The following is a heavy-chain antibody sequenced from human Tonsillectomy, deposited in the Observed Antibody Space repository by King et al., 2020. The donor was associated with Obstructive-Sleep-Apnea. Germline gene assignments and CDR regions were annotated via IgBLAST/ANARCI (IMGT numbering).Heavy chain of an antibody. CDR1: GFSLRTSGVG. D-gene: IGHD5-12*01. J-gene: IGHJ6*02. CDR3: APTPPPTATIYDYGMDV. Sequence: TLKESGPTLVKPTQTLTLTCTFSGFSLRTSGVGVGWIRQPPGKALEWLALIYWDDDKRYSPFLKSRHTITKDTSKNQVGLTMTNLDPVATATYFCAPTPPPTATIYDYGMDVWGQGTTVTVSS. CDR2: IYWDDDK. V-gene: IGHV2-5*02.